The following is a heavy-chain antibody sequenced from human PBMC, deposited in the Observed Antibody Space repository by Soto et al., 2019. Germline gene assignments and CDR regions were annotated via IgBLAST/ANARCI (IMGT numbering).Heavy chain of an antibody. D-gene: IGHD3-16*01. V-gene: IGHV3-23*01. CDR3: ANGAQEGYAFDV. CDR2: IRGSGGNA. CDR1: GFTLNNYA. Sequence: EVQLLESGGGLVQPGRSLRLSCAASGFTLNNYAMSWVRQAPGKGLEWVSAIRGSGGNAYNADSVKGRFTISREDSQSRRFPHIKSLRAEDTAVYFCANGAQEGYAFDVWGEGSTVTVSS. J-gene: IGHJ3*01.